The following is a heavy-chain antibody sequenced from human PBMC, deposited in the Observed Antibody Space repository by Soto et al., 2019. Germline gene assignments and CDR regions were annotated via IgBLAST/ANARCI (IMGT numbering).Heavy chain of an antibody. CDR3: AQDRGIALVAAATYFDY. CDR2: ISYDGSNK. Sequence: GSLRLSCAASGFTFSSYGMHWVRQAPGKGLEWVAVISYDGSNKYYADSVKGRFTISRDNSKNTLYLQMNSLRAEDTAVYYCAQDRGIALVAAATYFDYSGQGTLITVSS. CDR1: GFTFSSYG. D-gene: IGHD2-15*01. J-gene: IGHJ4*01. V-gene: IGHV3-30*18.